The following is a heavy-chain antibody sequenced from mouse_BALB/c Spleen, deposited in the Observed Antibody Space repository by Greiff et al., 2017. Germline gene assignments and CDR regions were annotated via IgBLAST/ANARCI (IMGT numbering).Heavy chain of an antibody. CDR3: ARGGGEYYFDY. CDR1: GYTFTSYW. D-gene: IGHD1-1*02. J-gene: IGHJ2*01. V-gene: IGHV1-7*01. CDR2: INPSTGYT. Sequence: QVHVKQSGAELAKPGASVKMSCKASGYTFTSYWMHWVKQRPGQGLEWIGYINPSTGYTEYNQKFKDKATLTADKSSSTAYMQLSSLTSEDSAVYYCARGGGEYYFDYWGQGTTLTVSS.